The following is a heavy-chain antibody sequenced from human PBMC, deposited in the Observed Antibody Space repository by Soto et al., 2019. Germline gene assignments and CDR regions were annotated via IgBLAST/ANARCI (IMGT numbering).Heavy chain of an antibody. Sequence: PGESLKISCKGSGYSFANYWIGWVRQMPGKGLEYMGIIYAENSDTRYIPSLQGQVTISVDKYTSTAYLQWSSLKASDTAMYYCARARLYCSGGTCYSTAAFDIWGQGTMVTVSS. J-gene: IGHJ3*02. CDR3: ARARLYCSGGTCYSTAAFDI. D-gene: IGHD2-15*01. CDR2: IYAENSDT. CDR1: GYSFANYW. V-gene: IGHV5-51*01.